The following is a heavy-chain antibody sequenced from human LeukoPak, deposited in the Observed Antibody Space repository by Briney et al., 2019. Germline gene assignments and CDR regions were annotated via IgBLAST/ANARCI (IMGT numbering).Heavy chain of an antibody. D-gene: IGHD2-2*01. CDR3: ARESSRDIVVVPAAPGNWFDP. Sequence: ASVKVSCKASGYTFTGYYMHWVRQAPGQGLEWMGWINPNSGGTSYAQKFQGRVTMTRDTSISTAYMELSRLRSDDTAVYYCARESSRDIVVVPAAPGNWFDPWGQGTLVTVSS. J-gene: IGHJ5*02. CDR2: INPNSGGT. V-gene: IGHV1-2*02. CDR1: GYTFTGYY.